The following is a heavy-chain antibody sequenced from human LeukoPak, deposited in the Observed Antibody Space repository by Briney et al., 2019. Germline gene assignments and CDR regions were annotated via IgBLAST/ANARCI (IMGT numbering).Heavy chain of an antibody. V-gene: IGHV1-24*01. CDR2: FDPEDGET. CDR1: GYTLTELS. D-gene: IGHD3-22*01. CDR3: ATAGSHDSSGYYLGAFDI. J-gene: IGHJ3*02. Sequence: ASVKVSCKVSGYTLTELSMHWVRQAPGKGLEWMGGFDPEDGETIYAQKFQGRVTMTEDTPTDTAYMELSSLRSEDTAVYYCATAGSHDSSGYYLGAFDIWGQGTMVAVSS.